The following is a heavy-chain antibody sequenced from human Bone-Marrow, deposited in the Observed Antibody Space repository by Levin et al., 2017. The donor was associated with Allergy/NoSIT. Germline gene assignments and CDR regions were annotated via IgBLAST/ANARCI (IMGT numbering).Heavy chain of an antibody. J-gene: IGHJ6*02. CDR1: GGSISSYY. D-gene: IGHD6-19*01. Sequence: SETLSLTCTVSGGSISSYYWSWIRQPAGKGLEWIGRIYTSGSTNYNPSLKSRVTMSVDTSKNQFSLKLSSVTAADTAVYYCARGEEVAGIKYYYYYYGMDVWGQGTTVTVSS. CDR3: ARGEEVAGIKYYYYYYGMDV. CDR2: IYTSGST. V-gene: IGHV4-4*07.